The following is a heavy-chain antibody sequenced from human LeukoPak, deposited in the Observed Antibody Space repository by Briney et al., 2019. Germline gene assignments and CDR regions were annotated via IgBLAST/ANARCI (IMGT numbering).Heavy chain of an antibody. D-gene: IGHD6-19*01. CDR2: MNPNSGNT. V-gene: IGHV1-8*01. CDR1: GYTFTSFE. J-gene: IGHJ4*02. CDR3: ARGRSGNLLNLDS. Sequence: ASVKVSCKASGYTFTSFEINWVRQATGQGLEWMGWMNPNSGNTGYAQKFQGRVTMTRHTSVSTAYMELSSLTSEDTAVYYCARGRSGNLLNLDSWGQGSLVTVSS.